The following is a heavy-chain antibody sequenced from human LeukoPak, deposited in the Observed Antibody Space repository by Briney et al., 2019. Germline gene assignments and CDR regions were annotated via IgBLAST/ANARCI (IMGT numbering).Heavy chain of an antibody. V-gene: IGHV4-4*02. J-gene: IGHJ4*02. CDR3: ARVKRKYQVLKPLHETPSHYFDY. CDR1: GGSISSSNW. CDR2: IYYSGST. Sequence: SETLSLTCAVSGGSISSSNWWSWVRQPPGKGLEWIGSIYYSGSTYYNPSLKSRVTISVDSSKNQFSLKLSSVTAADTAMYYCARVKRKYQVLKPLHETPSHYFDYWGQGTLVTVSS. D-gene: IGHD2-2*01.